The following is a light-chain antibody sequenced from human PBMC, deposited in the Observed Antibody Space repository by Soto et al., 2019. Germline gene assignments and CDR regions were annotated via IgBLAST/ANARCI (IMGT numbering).Light chain of an antibody. Sequence: SVLAQPASVSWSPGQSITISCTVTSSDVGGYNYVSWYQQHPGKAPKLMIYVVSNRPSGVSNRFSGSKSGNTASLTISGLQAEDEADYYCSSYTSSSTLVFGTGTKVTVL. J-gene: IGLJ1*01. CDR1: SSDVGGYNY. V-gene: IGLV2-14*01. CDR2: VVS. CDR3: SSYTSSSTLV.